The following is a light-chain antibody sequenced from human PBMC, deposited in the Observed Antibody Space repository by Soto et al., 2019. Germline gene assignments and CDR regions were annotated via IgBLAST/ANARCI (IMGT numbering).Light chain of an antibody. V-gene: IGLV1-47*01. CDR2: RNN. J-gene: IGLJ2*01. Sequence: QSALTQPPSASGTPGQRVTISCSGSSSNIGTNHVYWYQHLPGAAPTLLIARNNQRPSGFPDRFSASKSGTSASLTISGLRSEDEGDYYCASWDDTLLFGGGTKVTVL. CDR3: ASWDDTLL. CDR1: SSNIGTNH.